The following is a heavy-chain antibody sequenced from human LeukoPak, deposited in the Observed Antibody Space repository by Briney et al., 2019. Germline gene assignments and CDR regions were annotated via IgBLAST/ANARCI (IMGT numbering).Heavy chain of an antibody. CDR3: ARGSARPEYYTGDH. J-gene: IGHJ4*02. CDR1: GYTFTSYD. V-gene: IGHV1-8*01. CDR2: MNPNSGNT. Sequence: GASVKVSCKASGYTFTSYDINWVRQATGQGLEWMGWMNPNSGNTGYAQKFQGRVTMTRNTSISTAYMELSSLRSEDTAVYYCARGSARPEYYTGDHWGQGTLVTVSS. D-gene: IGHD2/OR15-2a*01.